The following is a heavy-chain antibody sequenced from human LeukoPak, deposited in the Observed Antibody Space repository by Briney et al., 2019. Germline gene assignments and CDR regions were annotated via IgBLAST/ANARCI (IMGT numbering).Heavy chain of an antibody. V-gene: IGHV1-18*01. CDR3: ARNYDIVTGYTGIDY. D-gene: IGHD3-9*01. J-gene: IGHJ4*02. CDR2: ISAYNGNT. CDR1: GYTFTSYG. Sequence: ASVKVSCKASGYTFTSYGISWVRQAPGQGLEWMGWISAYNGNTNYAQKLQGRVTMTTDTSTSTAYMELRSLRSDDTAVYYCARNYDIVTGYTGIDYWGQGTLVTVSS.